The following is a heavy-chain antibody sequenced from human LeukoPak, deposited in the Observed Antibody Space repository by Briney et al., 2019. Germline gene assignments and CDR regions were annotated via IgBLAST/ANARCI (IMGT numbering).Heavy chain of an antibody. CDR2: ISGSGGST. D-gene: IGHD2-15*01. CDR1: GFTFSSYA. CDR3: AKASPKVVVAPFDP. J-gene: IGHJ5*02. Sequence: GGSLRLSCAASGFTFSSYAMSWARQAPGKGLEWVSAISGSGGSTYYADSVKGRFTISRDNSKNTLYLQMNSLRAEDTAVYYSAKASPKVVVAPFDPWGQGTLVTVSS. V-gene: IGHV3-23*01.